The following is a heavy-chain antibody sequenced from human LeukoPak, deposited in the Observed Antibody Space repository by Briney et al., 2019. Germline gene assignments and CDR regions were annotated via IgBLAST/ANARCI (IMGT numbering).Heavy chain of an antibody. CDR2: IVVGSGHT. CDR3: AAEARSSPSYYYYYYMDV. D-gene: IGHD3-10*01. J-gene: IGHJ6*03. CDR1: GFTLSSA. Sequence: SVKVSCKASGFTLSSAVQWVRQARGQRLEWIGWIVVGSGHTSYAQKFQGKVTITTDMSTNTAYMELSSLRSEDTAVYYCAAEARSSPSYYYYYYMDVWGKGTTVTVSS. V-gene: IGHV1-58*01.